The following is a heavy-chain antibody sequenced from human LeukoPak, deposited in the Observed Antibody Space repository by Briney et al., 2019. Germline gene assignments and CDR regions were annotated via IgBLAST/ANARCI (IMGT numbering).Heavy chain of an antibody. V-gene: IGHV3-43*01. CDR1: GFTFDDYT. D-gene: IGHD5-18*01. Sequence: PGGSLRLSCAASGFTFDDYTMHWVRQAPGKGLEWVSFITWDGGSPHYADSVKGQFIISRANAKTSLYLQMISLRAEDTAVYYCARHLSGVTGYTYGRGIDYWGQGTLVTVSS. CDR3: ARHLSGVTGYTYGRGIDY. J-gene: IGHJ4*02. CDR2: ITWDGGSP.